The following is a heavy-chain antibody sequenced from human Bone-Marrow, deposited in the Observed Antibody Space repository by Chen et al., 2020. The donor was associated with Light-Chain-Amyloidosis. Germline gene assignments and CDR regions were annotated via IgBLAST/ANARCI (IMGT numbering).Heavy chain of an antibody. V-gene: IGHV3-74*01. CDR2: TNSAGTST. CDR3: ARTTLRYLDY. J-gene: IGHJ4*02. CDR1: GFSFSTYW. D-gene: IGHD3-9*01. Sequence: EVLLVESGGEVEQPGGSLRLSCTASGFSFSTYWMHWVRQSPGKGLVSVSRTNSAGTSTTYADSVKGRFTVSRDNTKNTMYLEMNSLRVEDTAVYYCARTTLRYLDYWGQGTLVTVSS.